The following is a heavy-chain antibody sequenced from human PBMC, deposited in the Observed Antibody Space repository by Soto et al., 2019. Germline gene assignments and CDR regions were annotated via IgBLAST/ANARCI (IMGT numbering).Heavy chain of an antibody. CDR3: AKDGYSYGYYDILTGYFFDY. CDR2: ISGSGGST. D-gene: IGHD3-9*01. Sequence: GGSLRLSCAASGFPFSSYAMSWVRQAPGKGLEWVSAISGSGGSTYYADSVKGRFTISRDNSKNTLYLQMNSLRAEDTAVYYCAKDGYSYGYYDILTGYFFDYWGQGTLVTVSS. V-gene: IGHV3-23*01. J-gene: IGHJ4*02. CDR1: GFPFSSYA.